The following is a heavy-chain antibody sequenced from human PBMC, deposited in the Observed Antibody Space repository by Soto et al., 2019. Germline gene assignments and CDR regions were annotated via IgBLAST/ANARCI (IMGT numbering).Heavy chain of an antibody. D-gene: IGHD6-13*01. J-gene: IGHJ4*02. CDR1: GFTFSSYV. CDR2: ISYDGSKK. V-gene: IGHV3-30*14. Sequence: GGSLRLSCTASGFTFSSYVFHWVRQAPGKGLEWVAVISYDGSKKYYAASVKGRFTISRDNSKNTLYLQMSRLRAEDTAVFYCARVHSSSYHFFDYWGQGTLVTVSS. CDR3: ARVHSSSYHFFDY.